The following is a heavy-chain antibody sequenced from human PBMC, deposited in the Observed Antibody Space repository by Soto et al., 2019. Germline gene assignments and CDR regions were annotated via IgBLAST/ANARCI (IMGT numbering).Heavy chain of an antibody. V-gene: IGHV3-21*01. CDR2: ISSSSSYI. CDR1: GFTFSSYS. J-gene: IGHJ4*02. Sequence: GGSLRLSCAASGFTFSSYSMNCVRQAPGKGLEWFSSISSSSSYIYYADSVEGRFTISRDNAKNSLYLQMNSLRAEDTAVYYCARGRIAAAGSQGDYWGQGTLVTVSS. CDR3: ARGRIAAAGSQGDY. D-gene: IGHD6-13*01.